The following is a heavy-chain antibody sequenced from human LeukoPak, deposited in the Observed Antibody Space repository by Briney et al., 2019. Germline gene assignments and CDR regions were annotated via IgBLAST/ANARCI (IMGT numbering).Heavy chain of an antibody. CDR2: ISYDGSNK. Sequence: GSLRLSCAASGFTFSSYGMHWVRQAPGKGLEWVAVISYDGSNKYYADSVKGRFTISRDNSKNTLYLQMNSLRAEDTAVYYCARYSRFEGNGNWGQGTLVTVSS. V-gene: IGHV3-30*03. J-gene: IGHJ4*02. CDR1: GFTFSSYG. CDR3: ARYSRFEGNGN. D-gene: IGHD1-1*01.